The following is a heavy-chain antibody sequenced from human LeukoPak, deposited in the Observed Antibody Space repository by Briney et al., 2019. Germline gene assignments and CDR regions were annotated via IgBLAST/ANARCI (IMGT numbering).Heavy chain of an antibody. CDR1: GYTFTKYW. CDR3: ARHKTDPYYFDY. Sequence: GESLKISCKASGYTFTKYWIGWVRQMPGKGLEWMGIIYPDDSETRYSPSFQGQVTISADKSISTAYLQWSSLKASDTAMYYCARHKTDPYYFDYWGQGTLVTVSS. J-gene: IGHJ4*02. V-gene: IGHV5-51*01. CDR2: IYPDDSET.